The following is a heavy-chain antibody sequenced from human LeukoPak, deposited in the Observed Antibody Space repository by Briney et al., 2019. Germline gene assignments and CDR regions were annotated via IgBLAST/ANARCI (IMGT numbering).Heavy chain of an antibody. CDR2: IYYSGNT. CDR1: GGSINSGGYY. D-gene: IGHD5-18*01. Sequence: PSETLSLTCTVSGGSINSGGYYWGWIRQHPGKGLQWIGYIYYSGNTYYNPSLKSRVTISLDTSKNHFSLNLSSVTAADTAFYYCARSSSYGSAFDIWGQGTVVTVSS. V-gene: IGHV4-31*03. J-gene: IGHJ3*02. CDR3: ARSSSYGSAFDI.